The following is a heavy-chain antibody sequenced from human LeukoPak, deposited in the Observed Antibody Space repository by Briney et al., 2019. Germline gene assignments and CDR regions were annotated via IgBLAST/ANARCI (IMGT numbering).Heavy chain of an antibody. CDR1: GGSVTSYY. D-gene: IGHD3-22*01. Sequence: SETLSLTCTVSGGSVTSYYWSWIRQSPGKGLEWIGSIYYSGSTCYNPSLKGRVTISVDTSKNQFSLKLSSVTAADTAVYYCARTSPPMDYYDSSGENSDYWGQGTLVTVSS. V-gene: IGHV4-59*05. CDR2: IYYSGST. J-gene: IGHJ4*02. CDR3: ARTSPPMDYYDSSGENSDY.